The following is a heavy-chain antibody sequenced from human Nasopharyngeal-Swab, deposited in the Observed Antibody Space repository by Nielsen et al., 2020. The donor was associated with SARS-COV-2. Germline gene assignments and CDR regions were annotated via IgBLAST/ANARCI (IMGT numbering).Heavy chain of an antibody. V-gene: IGHV1-3*01. CDR2: INAGNGST. D-gene: IGHD3-22*01. J-gene: IGHJ4*02. CDR1: GYTFTSYA. Sequence: ASVKVSCKASGYTFTSYAMHWVRQAPGQRLEWMGWINAGNGSTKYSQKFQGRVTITRDTSASTAYMELSSLRSEDTAVYYCARDGSESTYYYDSSGYLSYWGQGTLVTVSS. CDR3: ARDGSESTYYYDSSGYLSY.